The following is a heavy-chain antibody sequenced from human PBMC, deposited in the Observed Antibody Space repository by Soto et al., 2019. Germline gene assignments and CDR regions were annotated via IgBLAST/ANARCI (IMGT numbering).Heavy chain of an antibody. CDR1: DFDFSSYG. V-gene: IGHV3-30*03. D-gene: IGHD2-15*01. J-gene: IGHJ4*02. CDR3: AGGSWWPILKFDN. CDR2: SSYDGRET. Sequence: PGGSLRLSCAASDFDFSSYGIHWVRQAPSKGLDWVAASSYDGRETFYPDPAKGRFTVSKEMSKDTAFLQMNALRHEDTAVYFCAGGSWWPILKFDNWGQGTLVTVSS.